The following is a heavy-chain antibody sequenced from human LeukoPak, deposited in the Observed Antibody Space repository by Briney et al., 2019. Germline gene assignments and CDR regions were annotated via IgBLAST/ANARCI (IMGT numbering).Heavy chain of an antibody. CDR2: IKSKTDGGTT. CDR1: GFTFSNAW. V-gene: IGHV3-15*01. CDR3: TTASNNPTMIVVVN. D-gene: IGHD3-22*01. J-gene: IGHJ4*02. Sequence: PGGSLRLSCAASGFTFSNAWMSWVRQAPGKGLEWVGRIKSKTDGGTTDYAAPVKGRFTISRDDSKNTLYLQMNSLKPEDTAVYYCTTASNNPTMIVVVNWGQGTLVTVSS.